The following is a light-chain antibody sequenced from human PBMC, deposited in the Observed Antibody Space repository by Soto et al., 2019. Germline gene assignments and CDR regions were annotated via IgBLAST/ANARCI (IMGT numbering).Light chain of an antibody. CDR1: TSNIGINY. CDR2: DTS. V-gene: IGLV1-51*01. J-gene: IGLJ2*01. CDR3: GAWDNSLSVI. Sequence: QSVLTQPPSVSAAPGQKVNISCSGNTSNIGINYVCWYQQFPGTAPKLLIYDTSRRLSGIPDRFSGSKSGTSATLDITGLQTGDEADYYCGAWDNSLSVIFGGGTKLTVL.